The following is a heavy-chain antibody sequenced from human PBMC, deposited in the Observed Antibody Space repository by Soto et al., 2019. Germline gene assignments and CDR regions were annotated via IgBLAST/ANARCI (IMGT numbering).Heavy chain of an antibody. Sequence: GGSLRLSCAASGFTFNNYAISWVRQAPGKGLEWVSAISISGYSTYYADSVKGRFTISRDNSKNTVYLQMNNLRAEDTAVYYCAKGSVVVAAKFDSWGQGTLVTVSS. D-gene: IGHD2-21*02. J-gene: IGHJ4*02. CDR2: ISISGYST. CDR1: GFTFNNYA. CDR3: AKGSVVVAAKFDS. V-gene: IGHV3-23*01.